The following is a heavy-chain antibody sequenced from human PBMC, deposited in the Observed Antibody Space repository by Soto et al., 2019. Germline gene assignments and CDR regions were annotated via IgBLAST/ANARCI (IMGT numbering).Heavy chain of an antibody. Sequence: PSETLSLTCTVSGGSISSGDYYWSWIRQPPGKGLEWIGYIYYSGSTYYNPSLKSRVTISVDTSKNQFSLKLSSVTAADTAVYYCARDLVAFRAYGMDVWGPGTTVTVSS. V-gene: IGHV4-30-4*01. CDR1: GGSISSGDYY. J-gene: IGHJ6*02. D-gene: IGHD3-16*01. CDR3: ARDLVAFRAYGMDV. CDR2: IYYSGST.